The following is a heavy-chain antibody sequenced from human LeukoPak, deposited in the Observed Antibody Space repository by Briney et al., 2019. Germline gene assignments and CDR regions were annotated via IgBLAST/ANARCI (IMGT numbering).Heavy chain of an antibody. J-gene: IGHJ4*02. V-gene: IGHV3-7*01. CDR3: ARVPKSLNYYDSSGYPYYFDY. CDR2: IKQDGSEK. Sequence: GGSLRLSCAASGFTFSSYWMSWVRQAPGKGLEWVANIKQDGSEKYYVDSVKGRFTISRDNAKNPLYLQMNSLRAEDTAIYYCARVPKSLNYYDSSGYPYYFDYWGQGTLVTVSS. CDR1: GFTFSSYW. D-gene: IGHD3-22*01.